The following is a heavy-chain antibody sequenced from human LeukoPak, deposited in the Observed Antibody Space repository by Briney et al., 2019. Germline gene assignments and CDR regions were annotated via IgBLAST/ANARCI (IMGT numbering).Heavy chain of an antibody. V-gene: IGHV1-2*02. CDR2: INPNSGGT. D-gene: IGHD4-23*01. J-gene: IGHJ6*03. Sequence: ASVKVSCKASGYTFTSYYMHWVRQASGQGLEWMGWINPNSGGTNYAQKFQGRVTMTRDTSINTAYMELSRLRSDDTAVYYCARSGGNSGLYYYYYYMDVWGKGTTVTVSS. CDR3: ARSGGNSGLYYYYYYMDV. CDR1: GYTFTSYY.